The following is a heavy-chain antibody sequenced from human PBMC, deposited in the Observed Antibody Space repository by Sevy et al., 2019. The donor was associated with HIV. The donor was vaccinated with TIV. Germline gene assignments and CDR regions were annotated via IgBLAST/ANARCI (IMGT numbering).Heavy chain of an antibody. CDR3: ARIGGSHRYFDN. V-gene: IGHV4-38-2*01. D-gene: IGHD3-16*01. J-gene: IGHJ4*02. CDR1: GYSISSGFY. CDR2: MYHTGGA. Sequence: SETLSLECSVSGYSISSGFYWGWIRQSPGEGLELIGSMYHTGGAFYTPSLKRRVTISLDTSKNQFSLKLTSMTAADTAIYYCARIGGSHRYFDNWGQGTLVTVSS.